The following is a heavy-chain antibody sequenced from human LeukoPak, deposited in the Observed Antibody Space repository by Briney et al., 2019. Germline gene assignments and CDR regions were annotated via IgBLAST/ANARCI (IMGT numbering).Heavy chain of an antibody. Sequence: SETLSLTCTVSGDSLSINYNWGWIRRPPGKGLEWIGSIFYSGATYYSPSLKSRVTISVDTSKNQFSLKLSSMTAADTAVYYCVRHRQWLLFPDYWGQGTLVTVSS. CDR2: IFYSGAT. J-gene: IGHJ4*02. CDR3: VRHRQWLLFPDY. D-gene: IGHD6-19*01. V-gene: IGHV4-39*01. CDR1: GDSLSINYN.